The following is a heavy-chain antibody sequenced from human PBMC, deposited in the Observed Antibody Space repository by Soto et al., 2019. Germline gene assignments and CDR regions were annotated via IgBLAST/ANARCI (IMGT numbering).Heavy chain of an antibody. CDR3: ARDGRMVRGVILD. J-gene: IGHJ3*01. CDR1: GGSISSGGYY. D-gene: IGHD3-10*01. V-gene: IGHV4-31*03. Sequence: SATLSLTCTVSGGSISSGGYYWSWIRQHPGKGLEWIGYIYYSGSTYYNPSLKSRVTISVDTSKNQFSLKLSSVTAADTAVYYCARDGRMVRGVILDWGRGTMVTVSS. CDR2: IYYSGST.